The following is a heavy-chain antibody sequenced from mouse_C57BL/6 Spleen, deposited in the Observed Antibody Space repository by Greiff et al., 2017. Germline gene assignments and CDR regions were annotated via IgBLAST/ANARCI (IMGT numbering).Heavy chain of an antibody. CDR1: GYTFTSSD. V-gene: IGHV1-85*01. D-gene: IGHD1-1*01. Sequence: QVQLKESGPELVKPGASVKLSCKASGYTFTSSDINWVKQRPGQGLAWIGWIYPRDGSTTYNEKFKGKATLTVDTSSSTAYMELHSLTSEDSAVYFCARSDTTVVVDFDYWGQGTTLTVSS. CDR2: IYPRDGST. J-gene: IGHJ2*01. CDR3: ARSDTTVVVDFDY.